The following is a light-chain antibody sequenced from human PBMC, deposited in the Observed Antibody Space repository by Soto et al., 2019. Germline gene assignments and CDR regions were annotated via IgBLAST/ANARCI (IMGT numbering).Light chain of an antibody. CDR2: DTS. CDR1: TGAVTSGHY. J-gene: IGLJ1*01. CDR3: LLSYSGARPYV. Sequence: QSLVTQDPSLTVSPGGTVTLTCGSSTGAVTSGHYPYWFQQKPGQAPRTLIYDTSKKHFWTPARFSGSLLGGKAALTLSGAQPEDEADYYCLLSYSGARPYVFGSGTKVTVL. V-gene: IGLV7-46*01.